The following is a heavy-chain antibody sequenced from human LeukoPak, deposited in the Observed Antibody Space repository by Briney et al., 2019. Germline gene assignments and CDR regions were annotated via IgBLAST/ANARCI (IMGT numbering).Heavy chain of an antibody. CDR1: GGTFSSYA. V-gene: IGHV1-69*04. CDR2: IIPILGIA. D-gene: IGHD6-13*01. Sequence: ASVKVSCKASGGTFSSYAISWVRQAPGQGLEWMGRIIPILGIANYAQKFQGRVTITADKSTSTAYMELCSLRSEDTAVYYCARGSIAAAGVFDYWGQGTLVTVSS. CDR3: ARGSIAAAGVFDY. J-gene: IGHJ4*02.